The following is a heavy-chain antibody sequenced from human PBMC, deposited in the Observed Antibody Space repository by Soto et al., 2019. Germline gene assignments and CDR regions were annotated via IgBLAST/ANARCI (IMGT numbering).Heavy chain of an antibody. J-gene: IGHJ6*02. CDR3: ARVNSNTQLYYRYYVMAV. Sequence: GGSLRLSCAASGFTFSPYAMHWVRQAPGKGLEWVAIISYDGTNKYYADSVKGRFTISRDNSKNTLYLQMNSLRAEDTAVYYCARVNSNTQLYYRYYVMAVWAQGTTVTVSS. D-gene: IGHD1-1*01. V-gene: IGHV3-30-3*01. CDR2: ISYDGTNK. CDR1: GFTFSPYA.